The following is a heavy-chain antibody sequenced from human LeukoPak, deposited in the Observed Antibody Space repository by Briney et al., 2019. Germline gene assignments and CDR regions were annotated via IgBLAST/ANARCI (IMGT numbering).Heavy chain of an antibody. CDR2: IYYSGST. V-gene: IGHV4-59*01. J-gene: IGHJ3*02. CDR1: GVSISSYY. D-gene: IGHD3-22*01. Sequence: PSETLSLTCTVSGVSISSYYWSWIRQPPGKGLEWIGYIYYSGSTNYNPSLKSRVTISVDTSKNQFSLKLSSVTAADTAVYYCARVVGYYDSSGGDAFDIWGQGTMVTVSS. CDR3: ARVVGYYDSSGGDAFDI.